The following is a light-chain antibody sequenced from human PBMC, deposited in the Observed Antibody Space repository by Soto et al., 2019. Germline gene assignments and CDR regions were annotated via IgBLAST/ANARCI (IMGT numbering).Light chain of an antibody. CDR1: SSDVGGYNS. Sequence: QSALTQPRSVSGSPGQSVTISCTGTSSDVGGYNSVSWYQQHPGKAPKLMIYDVSKRPSGVPDRFSGSKSGNTASLTISGLQAEDEADYYCCSFAGTSYVVGTGTKLTVL. V-gene: IGLV2-11*01. J-gene: IGLJ1*01. CDR2: DVS. CDR3: CSFAGTSYV.